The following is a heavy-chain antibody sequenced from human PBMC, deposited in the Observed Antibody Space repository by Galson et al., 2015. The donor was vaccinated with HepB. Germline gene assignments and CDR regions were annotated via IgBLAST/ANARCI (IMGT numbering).Heavy chain of an antibody. CDR3: ARPPYDILTDYFGYFDL. Sequence: SLRPSCAASGVTFRNYALSWVRQAPLTALRWATSLIRSGDTASYAGAVRGRFTVSRDNSKNTLYLQMNSLRVEDTAVYYCARPPYDILTDYFGYFDLWGRGTLVTVSS. D-gene: IGHD3-9*01. J-gene: IGHJ2*01. V-gene: IGHV3-23*01. CDR2: LIRSGDTA. CDR1: GVTFRNYA.